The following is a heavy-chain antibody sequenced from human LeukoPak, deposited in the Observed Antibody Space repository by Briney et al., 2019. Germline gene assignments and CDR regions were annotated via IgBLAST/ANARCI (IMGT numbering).Heavy chain of an antibody. V-gene: IGHV4-59*01. D-gene: IGHD2-21*02. CDR2: IYYSGCT. J-gene: IGHJ3*02. Sequence: SETLSLTCTVSGGSISSYYWSWIRQPPGKGLEWIGYIYYSGCTNYNPSLKSRVTISVDTSKNQFSLKLSSVTAADTAVYYCAREDCGGDCPTFDIWGPGTMVTVSS. CDR3: AREDCGGDCPTFDI. CDR1: GGSISSYY.